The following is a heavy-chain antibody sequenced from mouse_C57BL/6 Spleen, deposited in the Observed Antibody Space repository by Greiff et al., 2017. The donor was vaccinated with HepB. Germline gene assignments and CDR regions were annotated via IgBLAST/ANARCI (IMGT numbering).Heavy chain of an antibody. CDR3: ARSGRYAMDY. J-gene: IGHJ4*01. CDR1: GYTFTDYY. Sequence: VQRVESGAELVRPGASVKLSCKASGYTFTDYYINWVKQRPGQGLEWIARIYPGSGNTYYNEKFKGKATLTAEKSSSTAYMQLSSLTSEDSAVYFCARSGRYAMDYWGQGTSVTVSS. D-gene: IGHD3-1*01. V-gene: IGHV1-76*01. CDR2: IYPGSGNT.